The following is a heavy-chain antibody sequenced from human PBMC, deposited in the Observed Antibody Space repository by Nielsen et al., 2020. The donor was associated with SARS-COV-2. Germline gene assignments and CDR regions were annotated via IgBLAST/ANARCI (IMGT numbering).Heavy chain of an antibody. J-gene: IGHJ6*03. D-gene: IGHD1-1*01. V-gene: IGHV3-23*01. CDR2: IRGSGGST. Sequence: GGSLRLSCEASGFIFSSYAMSWVRQAPGKGLEWVPGIRGSGGSTDYADSVKGRFTISRDNSKNTLYLQMNSLRDEDTAVYYCAKRPNEYYYYYLDVWGKGTTVTVSS. CDR3: AKRPNEYYYYYLDV. CDR1: GFIFSSYA.